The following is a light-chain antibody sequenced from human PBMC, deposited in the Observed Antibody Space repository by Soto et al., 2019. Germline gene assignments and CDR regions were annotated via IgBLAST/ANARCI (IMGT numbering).Light chain of an antibody. CDR3: QHYKSYPWT. V-gene: IGKV1-5*03. CDR2: KAS. CDR1: QSISSR. Sequence: DIQMTQSPSTLSASVGDRVTITCRASQSISSRLAWYQQKPGKAPKLLIYKASSLESGVPSRFSGSGSGTEFTLTISRLQPHDFATYYCQHYKSYPWTFGQGTKVEIK. J-gene: IGKJ1*01.